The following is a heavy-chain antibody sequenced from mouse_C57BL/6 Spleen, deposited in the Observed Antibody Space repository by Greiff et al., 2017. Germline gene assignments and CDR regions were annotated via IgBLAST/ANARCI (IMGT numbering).Heavy chain of an antibody. Sequence: VQLQQPGAELVKPGASVKLSCKASGYTFTSYWMYWVKQRPGQGLEWIGMIHPNSGSTNYNEKFKSKATLTVDKSSSTAYMQLSSLTSEDSAVYYCANYCGSSYEWYFDVWGTGTTVTVSS. J-gene: IGHJ1*03. CDR1: GYTFTSYW. CDR3: ANYCGSSYEWYFDV. V-gene: IGHV1-64*01. D-gene: IGHD1-1*01. CDR2: IHPNSGST.